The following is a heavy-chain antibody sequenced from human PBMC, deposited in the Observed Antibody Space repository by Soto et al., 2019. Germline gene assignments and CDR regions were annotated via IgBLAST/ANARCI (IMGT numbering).Heavy chain of an antibody. CDR3: TGEVSSGY. D-gene: IGHD2-8*02. V-gene: IGHV3-30*03. CDR1: GFTVSSYG. CDR2: ISRDGRTQ. Sequence: QVQLVESGGVVVQPGRSLRLSCAVSGFTVSSYGMHWVRQAPGKGLEWVAVISRDGRTQYYADSVKGRFTISKDTSRNTLFLEMNTLRGDDMAVYYCTGEVSSGYCGQGTLVTVSS. J-gene: IGHJ4*02.